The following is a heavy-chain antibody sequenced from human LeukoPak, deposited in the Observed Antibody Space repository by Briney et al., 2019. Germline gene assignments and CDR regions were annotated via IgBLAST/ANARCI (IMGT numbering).Heavy chain of an antibody. Sequence: PSETLSLTCTVSGGSISSSSYYWGWIRQPPGKGLEWIGSIYYSGSTYYNPSLKSRVTISVDTSKNQFSLKLSSVTAADTAVYYCARLKWELLDYWGQGTLVAVSS. CDR2: IYYSGST. D-gene: IGHD1-26*01. CDR3: ARLKWELLDY. CDR1: GGSISSSSYY. J-gene: IGHJ4*02. V-gene: IGHV4-39*01.